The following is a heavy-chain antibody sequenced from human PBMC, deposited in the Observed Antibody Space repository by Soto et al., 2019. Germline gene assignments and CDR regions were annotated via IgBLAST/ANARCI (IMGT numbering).Heavy chain of an antibody. V-gene: IGHV3-23*01. CDR1: GFTFSSCA. Sequence: EVQLLESGGGLVQPGGSLRLSCAASGFTFSSCAMGWVRQAPGKGLEWVSDIIDSGASTYYADSVKDRFTISRDNSKSTLYLQMNSLRAEDTALYYCAKGRSYYYCYGVDVWGQGTTVTVSS. CDR3: AKGRSYYYCYGVDV. CDR2: IIDSGAST. J-gene: IGHJ6*02.